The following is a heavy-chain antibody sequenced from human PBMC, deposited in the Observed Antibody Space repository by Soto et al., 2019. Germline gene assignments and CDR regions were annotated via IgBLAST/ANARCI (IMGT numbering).Heavy chain of an antibody. Sequence: QVQLVESGGGVFQPGRSLRLSCAASGFTFSSYAMHWVRQAPGKGLEWVAVISYDGSNKYYADSVKGRFTISRDNSKNTLYLQMNSLRAEDTAVYYCARDLVGWLQQRGFDYWGQGTLVTVSS. CDR1: GFTFSSYA. V-gene: IGHV3-30-3*01. CDR3: ARDLVGWLQQRGFDY. D-gene: IGHD5-12*01. J-gene: IGHJ4*02. CDR2: ISYDGSNK.